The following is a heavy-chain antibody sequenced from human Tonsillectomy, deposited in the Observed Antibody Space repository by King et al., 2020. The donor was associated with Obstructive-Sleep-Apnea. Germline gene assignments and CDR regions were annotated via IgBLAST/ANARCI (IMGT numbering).Heavy chain of an antibody. D-gene: IGHD6-19*01. V-gene: IGHV3-23*04. Sequence: VQLVESGGGLVQPGGSLRLSCAASGFTFSTYVMSWVRQAPGKGPEWVSAISARGDNTYYADSVKGRFTISRDNSNNALYVQMNSLRAEDTAVYYCAKGLGVAVVGTNPSFDYWRHGPLVTVSS. CDR3: AKGLGVAVVGTNPSFDY. CDR1: GFTFSTYV. CDR2: ISARGDNT. J-gene: IGHJ4*01.